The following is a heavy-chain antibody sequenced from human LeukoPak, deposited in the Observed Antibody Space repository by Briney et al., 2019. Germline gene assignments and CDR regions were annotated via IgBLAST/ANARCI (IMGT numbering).Heavy chain of an antibody. D-gene: IGHD2-15*01. J-gene: IGHJ6*02. CDR3: ARELGYCSGGSCYESGYYGMDV. CDR1: GYTFTGYY. V-gene: IGHV1-2*06. Sequence: ASVKVSCKASGYTFTGYYMHWVRQAPGQGLEWMGRINPNSGGTNYAQKFQGRVTITADESTSTAYMELSSLRSEDTAVYYCARELGYCSGGSCYESGYYGMDVWGQGTTVTASS. CDR2: INPNSGGT.